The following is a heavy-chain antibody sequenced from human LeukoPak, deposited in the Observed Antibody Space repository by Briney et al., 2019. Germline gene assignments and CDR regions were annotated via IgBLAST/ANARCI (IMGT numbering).Heavy chain of an antibody. CDR3: ARRVPAVVVPAATDHYYYYYYMDV. Sequence: ASVKVSCKASGYTFTSYDINWVRQATGQGLEWMGWMNPNSGNTGYAQKFQGRVTMTRNTSISTAYMELSSLRSEDTAVYYCARRVPAVVVPAATDHYYYYYYMDVWGKGATVTVSS. V-gene: IGHV1-8*01. CDR2: MNPNSGNT. D-gene: IGHD2-2*01. J-gene: IGHJ6*03. CDR1: GYTFTSYD.